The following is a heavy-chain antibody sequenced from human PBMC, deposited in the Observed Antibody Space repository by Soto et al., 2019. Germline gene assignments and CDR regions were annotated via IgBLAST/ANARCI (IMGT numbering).Heavy chain of an antibody. Sequence: SETLSLTCTVSGASISNYYWSWIRQPPGKGLEWIGYIYYSGSTYYNPSLKSRVTISVDTSKNQFSLKLSSVTAADTAVYYCARVFGFGGMDVWGQGTSVTVSS. V-gene: IGHV4-59*06. CDR3: ARVFGFGGMDV. CDR1: GASISNYY. D-gene: IGHD3-10*01. CDR2: IYYSGST. J-gene: IGHJ6*02.